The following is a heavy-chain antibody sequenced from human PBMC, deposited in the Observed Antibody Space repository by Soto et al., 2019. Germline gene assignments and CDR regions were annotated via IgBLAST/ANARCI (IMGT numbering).Heavy chain of an antibody. CDR2: IWYDGSNK. CDR3: ARVPLGTYYDSSGYATGFDY. J-gene: IGHJ4*02. D-gene: IGHD3-22*01. CDR1: GFTFSSYG. V-gene: IGHV3-33*01. Sequence: PGGSLRLSCAASGFTFSSYGMHWVRQAPGKGLEWVAVIWYDGSNKYYADSVKGRFTISRDNSKNTLYLQMNSLRAEDTAVYYCARVPLGTYYDSSGYATGFDYWGQGTLVTVSS.